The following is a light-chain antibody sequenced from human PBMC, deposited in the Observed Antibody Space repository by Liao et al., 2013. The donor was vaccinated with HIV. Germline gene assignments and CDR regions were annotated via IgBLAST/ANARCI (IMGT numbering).Light chain of an antibody. CDR3: QVWDRSGDPSYV. V-gene: IGLV3-21*01. CDR2: YDT. Sequence: SYELTQPPSVSVGPGETARITCEGHNTASEIVHWYQQRPGQAPVLVIYYDTDRPSGIPERFSGSKSGNTATPDHQQGRRPGMRPTYFCQVWDRSGDPSYVFGTGTRSPS. J-gene: IGLJ1*01. CDR1: NTASEI.